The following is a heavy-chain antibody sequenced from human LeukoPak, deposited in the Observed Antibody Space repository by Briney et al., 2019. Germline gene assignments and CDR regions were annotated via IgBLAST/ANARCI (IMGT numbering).Heavy chain of an antibody. V-gene: IGHV6-1*01. J-gene: IGHJ5*02. CDR1: GDSVSSNSAA. D-gene: IGHD3-10*01. Sequence: SQTLSLTCAISGDSVSSNSAAWNWIRQSPSRGLEWLGRTYYRSKWYNDYAVSVKSRITINPDTSKNQFSLRLNSVTPEDTAVYYCARGEVLITMVRGVGNWFDPWGQGTLVTVSS. CDR2: TYYRSKWYN. CDR3: ARGEVLITMVRGVGNWFDP.